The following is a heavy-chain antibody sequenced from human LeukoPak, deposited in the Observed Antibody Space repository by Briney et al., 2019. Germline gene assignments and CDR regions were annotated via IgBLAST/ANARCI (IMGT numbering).Heavy chain of an antibody. Sequence: SETLSLTCTVSGGSISSYYWSWIRQPPGKGLEWIGYIYHSGSTYYNPSLKSRVTISVDRSKNQFSLKLSSVTAADTAVYYCARAPGDPGYSSSWPLDYWGQGTLVTVSS. CDR2: IYHSGST. CDR3: ARAPGDPGYSSSWPLDY. V-gene: IGHV4-59*12. J-gene: IGHJ4*02. CDR1: GGSISSYY. D-gene: IGHD6-13*01.